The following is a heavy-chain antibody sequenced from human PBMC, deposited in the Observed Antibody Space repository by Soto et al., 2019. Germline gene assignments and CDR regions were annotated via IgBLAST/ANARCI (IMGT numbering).Heavy chain of an antibody. J-gene: IGHJ3*02. CDR1: GCTFHSYD. V-gene: IGHV1-8*01. D-gene: IGHD4-17*01. CDR2: MNPNSGNT. Sequence: NVTCKAAGCTFHSYDINWVRQATGQGLEWMGWMNPNSGNTGYAQKFQGRVTMTRNTSISTAYMELSSLRSEDTAVYYCAAFGATTMTDFDIWGQ. CDR3: AAFGATTMTDFDI.